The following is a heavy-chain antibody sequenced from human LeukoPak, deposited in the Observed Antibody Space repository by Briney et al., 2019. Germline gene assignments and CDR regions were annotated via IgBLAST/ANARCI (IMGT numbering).Heavy chain of an antibody. Sequence: KPGGSLRLSCAASGFTFSHAWMSWVRQAPGKGLEWVGRIKSKTAGGTTDYAAPVKGRFSVSRDDSKSTLYLQTNSLKSEDTGVYYCTTIGDYWGLGTQVTVSS. V-gene: IGHV3-15*01. D-gene: IGHD3-16*01. J-gene: IGHJ4*02. CDR1: GFTFSHAW. CDR3: TTIGDY. CDR2: IKSKTAGGTT.